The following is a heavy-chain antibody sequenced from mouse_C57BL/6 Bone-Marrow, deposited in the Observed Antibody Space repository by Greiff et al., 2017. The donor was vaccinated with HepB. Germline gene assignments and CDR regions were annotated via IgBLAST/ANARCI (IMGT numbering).Heavy chain of an antibody. Sequence: VQLQQSGPGLVKPSQSLSLTCSVTGYSITSGYYWNWIRQFPGNKLEWMGYISYDGSNNYNPSLKNRISITRDTSKNQFFLKLNSVTTEDTATYYCAGGGVKSFAYWGQGTLVTVSA. V-gene: IGHV3-6*01. CDR3: AGGGVKSFAY. CDR2: ISYDGSN. CDR1: GYSITSGYY. D-gene: IGHD1-1*02. J-gene: IGHJ3*01.